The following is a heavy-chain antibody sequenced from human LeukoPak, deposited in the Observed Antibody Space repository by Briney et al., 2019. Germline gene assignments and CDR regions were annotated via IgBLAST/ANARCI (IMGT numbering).Heavy chain of an antibody. V-gene: IGHV4-39*07. Sequence: SETLSLTCTVSGGSISSSSYYWSWIRQPPGKGLEWIGSIYYSGSTYYNPSLKSRVTISVDTSKNQFSLKLSSVTAADTAVYYCARGGLAGFRGATDYWGQGTLVTVSS. CDR1: GGSISSSSYY. CDR2: IYYSGST. D-gene: IGHD3-10*01. J-gene: IGHJ4*02. CDR3: ARGGLAGFRGATDY.